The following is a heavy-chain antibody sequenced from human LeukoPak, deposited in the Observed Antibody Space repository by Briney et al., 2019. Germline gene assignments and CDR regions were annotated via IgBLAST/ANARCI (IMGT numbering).Heavy chain of an antibody. CDR1: GFTFSSYA. J-gene: IGHJ4*02. Sequence: GGSLRLSCAASGFTFSSYAMHWVRQAPGKGLEWVAVISYDGSNKYYAGSVKGRFTISRDNSKNTLYLQMNSLRAEDTAVYYCARDVTMVRGVILDYWGQGTLVTVSS. V-gene: IGHV3-30-3*01. CDR3: ARDVTMVRGVILDY. CDR2: ISYDGSNK. D-gene: IGHD3-10*01.